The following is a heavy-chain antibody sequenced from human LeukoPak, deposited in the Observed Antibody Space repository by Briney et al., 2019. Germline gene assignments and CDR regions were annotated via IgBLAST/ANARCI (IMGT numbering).Heavy chain of an antibody. Sequence: SETLSLTCTVSGGSISSYYWNWIRQPPGKGLEWIGYIYYSGSTYYNPSLKSRVTISVDTSKNQFSLKLSSVTAADTAVYYCARDRDYLDYWGQGTLVTVSS. CDR2: IYYSGST. CDR1: GGSISSYY. J-gene: IGHJ4*02. V-gene: IGHV4-59*12. CDR3: ARDRDYLDY.